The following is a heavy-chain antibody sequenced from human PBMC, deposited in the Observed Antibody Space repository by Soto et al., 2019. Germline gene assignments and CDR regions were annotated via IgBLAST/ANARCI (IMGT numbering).Heavy chain of an antibody. Sequence: GGSLRLSCAASGFTFSSYAMSWVRQAPGKGLEWVSAISGSGGSTYYADSVKGRFTISRDNSKNTLYLQMNSLRAEDTSVYYCANPVTLTLPAAIDYWGQGTRVTVSS. D-gene: IGHD2-2*01. V-gene: IGHV3-23*01. CDR1: GFTFSSYA. J-gene: IGHJ4*02. CDR2: ISGSGGST. CDR3: ANPVTLTLPAAIDY.